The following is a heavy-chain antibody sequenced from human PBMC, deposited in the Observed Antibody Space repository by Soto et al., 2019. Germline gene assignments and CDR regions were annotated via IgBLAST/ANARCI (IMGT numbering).Heavy chain of an antibody. J-gene: IGHJ4*02. CDR2: INSDGSIT. CDR3: ARGSSSWYVSFDY. V-gene: IGHV3-74*01. CDR1: GFTFSNNW. Sequence: PGGSLRLSCAASGFTFSNNWMHWVRQAPGKGLVWVSRINSDGSITSYADSVKGQFTISRDNAKNTLYLQMNSLRAEDTAVYYRARGSSSWYVSFDYWGQGILVTVSS. D-gene: IGHD6-13*01.